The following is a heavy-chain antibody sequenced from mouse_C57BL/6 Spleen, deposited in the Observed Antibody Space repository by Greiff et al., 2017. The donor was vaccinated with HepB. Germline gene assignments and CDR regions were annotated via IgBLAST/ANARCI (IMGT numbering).Heavy chain of an antibody. Sequence: QVQLKQSGAELVKPGASVKLSCKASGYTFTSYWMQWVKQRPGQGLEWIGEIDPSDSYTNYNQKFKGKATLTVDTSSSTAYMQLSSLTSEDSAVYYCARGGDYFDYWGQGTTLTVSS. CDR2: IDPSDSYT. V-gene: IGHV1-50*01. J-gene: IGHJ2*01. CDR1: GYTFTSYW. CDR3: ARGGDYFDY.